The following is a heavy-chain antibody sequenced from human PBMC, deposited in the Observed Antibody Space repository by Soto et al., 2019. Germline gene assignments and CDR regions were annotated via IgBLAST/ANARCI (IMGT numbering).Heavy chain of an antibody. CDR2: ISTFNGNT. V-gene: IGHV1-18*01. J-gene: IGHJ4*02. CDR1: GYTFTSYG. D-gene: IGHD3-10*01. Sequence: ASVKVSCKASGYTFTSYGITWVRQAPGQGLEWMGWISTFNGNTYYAQRLQGRVTMTTDTSTSTAYMELRSLRSDDTAVYYFARLFGAYYYYDSGSYFYFDYWGQGTLVTVSS. CDR3: ARLFGAYYYYDSGSYFYFDY.